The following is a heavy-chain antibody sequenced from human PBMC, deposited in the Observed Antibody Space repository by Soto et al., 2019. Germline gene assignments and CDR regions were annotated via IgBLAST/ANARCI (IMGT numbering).Heavy chain of an antibody. V-gene: IGHV3-30*19. D-gene: IGHD2-15*01. CDR1: GFTFSSYG. CDR2: ISYDGSNK. J-gene: IGHJ6*02. CDR3: ARDTPNAGSGGSCSHSMDV. Sequence: GGSLRLSCAASGFTFSSYGMHWVRQAPGKGLEWVAVISYDGSNKYYADSVKGRFTISRVNSKNTLYLQMNSLRAEDTAVYDCARDTPNAGSGGSCSHSMDVWGQGTTVTVSS.